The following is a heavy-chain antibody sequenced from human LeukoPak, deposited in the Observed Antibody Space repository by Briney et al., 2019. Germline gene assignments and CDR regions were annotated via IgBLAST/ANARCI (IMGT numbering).Heavy chain of an antibody. CDR3: ARDLYGYCSGGSCSGRFDP. D-gene: IGHD2-15*01. Sequence: ASVKVSCKASGYTFTSHGISWVRQAPGQGLEWMGWISAYNGNTNYAQKLQGRVTMTTDTSTSTAYMELRSLRSDDTAVYYCARDLYGYCSGGSCSGRFDPWGQGTLVTVSS. V-gene: IGHV1-18*01. J-gene: IGHJ5*02. CDR2: ISAYNGNT. CDR1: GYTFTSHG.